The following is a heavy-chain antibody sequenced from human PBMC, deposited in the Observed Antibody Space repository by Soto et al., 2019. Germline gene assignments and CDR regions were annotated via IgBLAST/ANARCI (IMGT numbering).Heavy chain of an antibody. V-gene: IGHV4-59*01. D-gene: IGHD3-22*01. CDR3: ARMNYYDTSGYPFDY. CDR2: VYYSGNT. J-gene: IGHJ4*02. Sequence: PSETLSLTCTVSGGSLSSYYWTWIRQPPGKGLEWIGYVYYSGNTNYNPSLKSRVTMSVDTSKNQFSLKLGSVTAADTAVYYCARMNYYDTSGYPFDYWGQGMMVTVSS. CDR1: GGSLSSYY.